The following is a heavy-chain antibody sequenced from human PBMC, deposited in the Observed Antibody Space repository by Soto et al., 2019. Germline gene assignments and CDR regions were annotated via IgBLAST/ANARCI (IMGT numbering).Heavy chain of an antibody. J-gene: IGHJ4*02. D-gene: IGHD5-18*01. V-gene: IGHV3-7*01. CDR1: GFMFSAYW. CDR3: ARDFYGGYTYGPGDY. Sequence: PVGSLRLSCAASGFMFSAYWMSWVRQAPGKGLEWVANIHGDGGKIYYVDSVKGRFTISRDNAKRSLYLQMNSLRAEDTAVYYCARDFYGGYTYGPGDYCGQRALVTVSS. CDR2: IHGDGGKI.